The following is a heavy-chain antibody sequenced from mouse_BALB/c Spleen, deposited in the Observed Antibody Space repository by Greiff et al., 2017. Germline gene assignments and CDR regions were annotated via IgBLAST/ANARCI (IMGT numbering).Heavy chain of an antibody. J-gene: IGHJ1*01. CDR1: GDSITSGY. CDR3: ARGIYRSYWYFDV. Sequence: EVKLLESGPSLVKPSQTLSLTCSVTGDSITSGYWNWIRKFPGNKLEYMGYISYSGSTYYNPSLKSRISITRDTSKNQYYLQLNSVTTEDTATYYCARGIYRSYWYFDVWGAGTTVTVSS. V-gene: IGHV3-8*02. D-gene: IGHD2-14*01. CDR2: ISYSGST.